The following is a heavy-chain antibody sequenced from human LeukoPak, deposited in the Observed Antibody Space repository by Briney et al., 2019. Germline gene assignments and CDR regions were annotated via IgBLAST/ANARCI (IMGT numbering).Heavy chain of an antibody. CDR3: ARDRSLDGYLTPDY. Sequence: GGSLRLSCAASGFTFTNAWMTWVRQAPGKGLEWVGRIKSKTAGGTTHYAAPVQGRFTISRENSKKTLYLQMNSLRAEDTAVYYCARDRSLDGYLTPDYWGQGTLVTVSS. CDR1: GFTFTNAW. V-gene: IGHV3-15*01. CDR2: IKSKTAGGTT. D-gene: IGHD5-24*01. J-gene: IGHJ4*02.